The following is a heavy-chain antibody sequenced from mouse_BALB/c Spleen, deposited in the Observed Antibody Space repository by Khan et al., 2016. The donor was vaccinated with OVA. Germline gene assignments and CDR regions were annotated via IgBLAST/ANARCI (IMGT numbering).Heavy chain of an antibody. V-gene: IGHV14-1*02. J-gene: IGHJ3*01. D-gene: IGHD2-3*01. Sequence: EVQLQQSGAELVRPGALVKLSCKASGFNIKDYYMHWVKQRPEQGLVWIGRIDPENGDTIYDPKFQGKASITSDTCSNTAYLHLSILTSEDTAVYYLAIDGYSPWFAYWGQGTLVTVSA. CDR3: AIDGYSPWFAY. CDR1: GFNIKDYY. CDR2: IDPENGDT.